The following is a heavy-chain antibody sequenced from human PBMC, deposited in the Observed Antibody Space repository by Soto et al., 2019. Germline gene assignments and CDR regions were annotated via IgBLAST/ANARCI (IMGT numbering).Heavy chain of an antibody. CDR1: GGSISSYY. V-gene: IGHV4-59*08. Sequence: SETLSLTCTVSGGSISSYYWSWIRQPPGKGLEWIGYIYYSGSTNYNPSLKSRVTISVDTSKNQFSLKLSSVTAADTAVYYCARGYSSGWGGYYFDYWGQGTLVTVSS. CDR3: ARGYSSGWGGYYFDY. D-gene: IGHD6-19*01. CDR2: IYYSGST. J-gene: IGHJ4*02.